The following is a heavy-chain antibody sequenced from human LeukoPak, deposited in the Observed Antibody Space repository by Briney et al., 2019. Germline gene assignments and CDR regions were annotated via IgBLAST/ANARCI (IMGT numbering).Heavy chain of an antibody. CDR2: INDNGAGT. Sequence: GGSLRLSCAASGFTFSSYAMSWVRQAPGKGLKWVSTINDNGAGTYYADSVKGRFTISRDNSYNTVSLQMNSLRGEDTGVYFCAKGLRTGVGPYMGYHYYMDVWGKGATVTVSS. V-gene: IGHV3-23*01. J-gene: IGHJ6*03. D-gene: IGHD3-16*01. CDR3: AKGLRTGVGPYMGYHYYMDV. CDR1: GFTFSSYA.